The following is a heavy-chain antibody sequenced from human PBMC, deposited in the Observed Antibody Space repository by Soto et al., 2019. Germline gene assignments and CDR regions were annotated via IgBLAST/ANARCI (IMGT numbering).Heavy chain of an antibody. V-gene: IGHV1-8*01. Sequence: QVQLVQSGAEVKKPGASVKVSCKASGYTFTNYDISWVRQATGQGLEWMGWMNPGSGNTGYAHKFQGRVTMTRNLSISTAYMELSRLGSDDTAIYYCARMASSGSLNWFDPWGQGTLVTVSS. CDR1: GYTFTNYD. D-gene: IGHD3-10*01. J-gene: IGHJ5*02. CDR2: MNPGSGNT. CDR3: ARMASSGSLNWFDP.